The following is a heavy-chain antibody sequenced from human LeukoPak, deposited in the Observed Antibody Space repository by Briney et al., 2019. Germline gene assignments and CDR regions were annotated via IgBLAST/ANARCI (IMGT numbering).Heavy chain of an antibody. CDR3: AKDLGKVIAAAGTSGFET. Sequence: GGSLRLSCAASGFSFDDYTMHWIRQPPGKGLEWVPLINWDGGSTYYADPVKGRFTISRDTSKNSLYLQMHSLRSEDTAFYYCAKDLGKVIAAAGTSGFETWGRGTLVTVSS. D-gene: IGHD6-13*01. V-gene: IGHV3-43*01. CDR1: GFSFDDYT. J-gene: IGHJ2*01. CDR2: INWDGGST.